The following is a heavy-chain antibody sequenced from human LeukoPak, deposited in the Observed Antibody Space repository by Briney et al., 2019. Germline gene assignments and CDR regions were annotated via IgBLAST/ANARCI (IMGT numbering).Heavy chain of an antibody. D-gene: IGHD6-13*01. CDR2: IYYSGST. Sequence: SETPSLTCTVSGGSISSYYWSWIRQPPGKGLEWIGYIYYSGSTNYNPSLKSRVTISVDTSKNQFSLKLSSVTAADTAVYYCARVPYSSSWYGHYYFDYWGQGTLVTVSS. CDR3: ARVPYSSSWYGHYYFDY. J-gene: IGHJ4*02. CDR1: GGSISSYY. V-gene: IGHV4-59*01.